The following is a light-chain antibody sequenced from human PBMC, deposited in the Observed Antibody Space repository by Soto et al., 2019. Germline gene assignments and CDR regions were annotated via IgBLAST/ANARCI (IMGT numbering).Light chain of an antibody. CDR2: EVS. V-gene: IGLV2-14*01. CDR3: SSYTSSSTPYV. J-gene: IGLJ1*01. Sequence: QSALTQPASVSGSPGQSITISCTGTSSDVGGYNYVSWYQQHPGKAPQLMIYEVSNRPLGVSNRFSGSKSGNTASLTISGLQAEDEADYYCSSYTSSSTPYVFGTGTKLTVL. CDR1: SSDVGGYNY.